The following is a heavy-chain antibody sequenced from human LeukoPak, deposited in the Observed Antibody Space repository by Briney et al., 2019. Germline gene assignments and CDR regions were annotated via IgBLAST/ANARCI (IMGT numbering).Heavy chain of an antibody. J-gene: IGHJ4*02. Sequence: NPSQTLSLTCTVSGGSISSSSYYWGWIRQPPGKGLEWIGSIFYSGGTYYNPSLKSRVTISVDTSKNQFSLKLSSVTAADAAVYYCAREGRSSGSYSTDYWGQGTLVTVSS. CDR3: AREGRSSGSYSTDY. D-gene: IGHD1-26*01. CDR1: GGSISSSSYY. CDR2: IFYSGGT. V-gene: IGHV4-39*07.